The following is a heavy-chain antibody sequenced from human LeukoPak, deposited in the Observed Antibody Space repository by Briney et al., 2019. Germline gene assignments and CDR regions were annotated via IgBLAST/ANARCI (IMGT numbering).Heavy chain of an antibody. CDR1: GFTFSSYW. CDR3: GRDRWELWGGGSDAFDI. J-gene: IGHJ3*02. D-gene: IGHD1-26*01. V-gene: IGHV3-7*01. CDR2: IKQDGSEK. Sequence: GGSLRLSCAASGFTFSSYWMSWVRQAPGKGLEWVANIKQDGSEKYYVDSVKGRFTISRDNAKNSLYLQMNSLGAEDTAVYYCGRDRWELWGGGSDAFDIWGQGTMVTVSS.